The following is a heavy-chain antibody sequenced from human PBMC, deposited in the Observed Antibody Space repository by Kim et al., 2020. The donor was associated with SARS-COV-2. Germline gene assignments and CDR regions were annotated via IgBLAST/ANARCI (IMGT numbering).Heavy chain of an antibody. CDR3: AREYCSSTSCYTGNWFDP. CDR1: GGSISSYY. D-gene: IGHD2-2*02. V-gene: IGHV4-4*07. Sequence: SETLSLTCTVSGGSISSYYWSWIRQPAGKGLEWIGRIYTSGSTNYNPSLKSRVTMSVDTSKNQFSLKLSSVTAADTAVYYCAREYCSSTSCYTGNWFDPWGQGTLVTVSS. CDR2: IYTSGST. J-gene: IGHJ5*02.